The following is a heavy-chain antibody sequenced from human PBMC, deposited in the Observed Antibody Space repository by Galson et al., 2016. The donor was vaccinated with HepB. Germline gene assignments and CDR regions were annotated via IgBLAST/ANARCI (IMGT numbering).Heavy chain of an antibody. J-gene: IGHJ2*01. CDR1: GFTFSTYG. D-gene: IGHD3-9*01. V-gene: IGHV3-30*18. CDR3: AKNLNYDIMTGYYANWYFDL. CDR2: ISYDGSNK. Sequence: SLRLSCAASGFTFSTYGMHWVRQAPGKGLEWVAVISYDGSNKYYADSVKGRFTISRDNSKKTLYLQMNSLRAEGTAVYYCAKNLNYDIMTGYYANWYFDLWGRGTLVTVSS.